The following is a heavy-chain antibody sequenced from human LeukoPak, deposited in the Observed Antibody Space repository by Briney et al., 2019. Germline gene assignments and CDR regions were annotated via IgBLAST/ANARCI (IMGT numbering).Heavy chain of an antibody. Sequence: PGGSLRLSCAASGFTFSSYEMNWVRQAPGKGLEWVSHISSSGSTIYDADSVKGRSTISRDNAKNSLYLQMNSLRAEDTAVYYCARRRDGYNQYYFDYWGQGTLVTVSS. CDR1: GFTFSSYE. CDR3: ARRRDGYNQYYFDY. V-gene: IGHV3-48*03. J-gene: IGHJ4*02. D-gene: IGHD5-24*01. CDR2: ISSSGSTI.